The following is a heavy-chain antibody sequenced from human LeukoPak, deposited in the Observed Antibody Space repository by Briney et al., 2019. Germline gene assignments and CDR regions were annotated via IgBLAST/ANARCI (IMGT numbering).Heavy chain of an antibody. CDR3: ARRDSGSWGVDY. CDR2: ISSSGSNI. Sequence: GGSLRLSCAASGFTFSSYGMQWVRQAPGKGLEWVSYISSSGSNIKYADSVKGRFTISRDNAKNSLYLQMNSLRAEDTAVYYCARRDSGSWGVDYWGQGTLVTVSS. CDR1: GFTFSSYG. D-gene: IGHD3-10*01. J-gene: IGHJ4*02. V-gene: IGHV3-48*04.